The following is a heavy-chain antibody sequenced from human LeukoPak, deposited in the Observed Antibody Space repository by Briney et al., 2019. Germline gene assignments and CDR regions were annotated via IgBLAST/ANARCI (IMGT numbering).Heavy chain of an antibody. Sequence: ASVKVSCKASGGTFSSYAISWVRQAPGQGLEWMGGIIPIFGTANYAQKFQGRVTITADGSTSTAYMELSSLRSEDTAVYYCANSKNPVWSGYQMDVWGKGTTVTVSS. D-gene: IGHD3-3*01. CDR1: GGTFSSYA. V-gene: IGHV1-69*13. CDR2: IIPIFGTA. J-gene: IGHJ6*04. CDR3: ANSKNPVWSGYQMDV.